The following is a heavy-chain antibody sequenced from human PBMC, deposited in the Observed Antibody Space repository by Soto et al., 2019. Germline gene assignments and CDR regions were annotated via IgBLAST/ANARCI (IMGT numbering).Heavy chain of an antibody. Sequence: EAQLVESGGGLVKPGGSLRLSCAASGFTISNAWVNWVRQAPGKGLEWVGRIKTNGEGGTTDYAAPVKGRFVISRDDSKNTLYLQMNSLRPDDTAVYYCTSGSVEGVWGQGTTVTVSS. J-gene: IGHJ6*02. D-gene: IGHD2-15*01. CDR2: IKTNGEGGTT. V-gene: IGHV3-15*07. CDR3: TSGSVEGV. CDR1: GFTISNAW.